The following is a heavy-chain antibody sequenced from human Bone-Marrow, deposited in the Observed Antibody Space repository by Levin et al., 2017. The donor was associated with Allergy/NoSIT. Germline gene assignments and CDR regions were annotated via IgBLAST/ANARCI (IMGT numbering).Heavy chain of an antibody. Sequence: AGGSLRLSCAASGFTFSDYWMSWVRRAPGEGLEWVANIRQDGNEKYYVASVKGRFTISRDNAKNSLYLQMNSLGAEDTAIYYCVRDRYCDTTSCYTRGMAVWGQGTTVTVSS. CDR3: VRDRYCDTTSCYTRGMAV. V-gene: IGHV3-7*01. CDR1: GFTFSDYW. CDR2: IRQDGNEK. D-gene: IGHD2-2*02. J-gene: IGHJ6*02.